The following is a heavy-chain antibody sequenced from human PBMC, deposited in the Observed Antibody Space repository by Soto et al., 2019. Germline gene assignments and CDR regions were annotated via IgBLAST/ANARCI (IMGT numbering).Heavy chain of an antibody. V-gene: IGHV4-39*02. CDR1: GASISSGSSY. Sequence: QLQLQESGPGLVKPSETLSLTCAVSGASISSGSSYWGWLRQPPGKGLEWIAKINFSGSTYYNPSLQSRVTLSVDTSXKHFXXXXXXXXXXXXXXXXXXXXXXXXXXXXXCSGLDVWGQGTAVTVSS. CDR3: XXXXXXXXXXXXCSGLDV. J-gene: IGHJ6*02. CDR2: INFSGST.